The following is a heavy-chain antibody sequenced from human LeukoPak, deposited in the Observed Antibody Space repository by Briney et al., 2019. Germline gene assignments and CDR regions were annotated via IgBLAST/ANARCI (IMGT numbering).Heavy chain of an antibody. J-gene: IGHJ6*03. D-gene: IGHD2-2*01. CDR1: GYSISSGYY. Sequence: SETLSLTCAVSGYSISSGYYWGWIRQPPGKGLEWIGSMYHGGSNFYNPSLRSRVTVLVDTSKNQVSLKLSSVPAADTAVYYCARQQYQLLPFLDHYYMGVWGKGTTVTVSS. CDR3: ARQQYQLLPFLDHYYMGV. CDR2: MYHGGSN. V-gene: IGHV4-38-2*01.